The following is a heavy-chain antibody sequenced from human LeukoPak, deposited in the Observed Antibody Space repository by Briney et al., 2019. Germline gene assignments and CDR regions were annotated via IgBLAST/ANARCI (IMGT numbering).Heavy chain of an antibody. CDR2: INHSGST. V-gene: IGHV4-34*01. D-gene: IGHD5-18*01. CDR3: ARGILYNYGQNWFDP. Sequence: SETLSLTCAVYGGSFSGYFWSWIRQPPGKGLEWIGEINHSGSTNYNPSLKSRVTISVDTSKNQFSLKLSSVTAADTAVYYCARGILYNYGQNWFDPWGQGTLVTVSS. CDR1: GGSFSGYF. J-gene: IGHJ5*02.